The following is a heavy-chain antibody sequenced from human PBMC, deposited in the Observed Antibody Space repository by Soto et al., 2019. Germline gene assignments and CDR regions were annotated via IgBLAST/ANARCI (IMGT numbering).Heavy chain of an antibody. J-gene: IGHJ6*03. Sequence: GGSLRLSCAASGFTFDDYAMHWVRQAPGKGLEWVSGISWNSGSIGYADSVKGRFTISRDNAKNSLYLQMNSLRAEDTALYYCAKDHGDFWSGSRGYYYMDVWGKGTTVTVSS. V-gene: IGHV3-9*01. D-gene: IGHD3-3*01. CDR3: AKDHGDFWSGSRGYYYMDV. CDR2: ISWNSGSI. CDR1: GFTFDDYA.